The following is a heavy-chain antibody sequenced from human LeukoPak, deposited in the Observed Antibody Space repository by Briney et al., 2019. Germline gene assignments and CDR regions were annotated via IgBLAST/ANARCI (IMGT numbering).Heavy chain of an antibody. D-gene: IGHD6-19*01. V-gene: IGHV1-46*01. Sequence: ASVTVSCKASGYTFTDYYIHWVRQAPGQGLEWMGIINPSGGSTIYAQRFHGTVTMTRDMSTSTVYMEPSSLRSEDTAIYYCARDKDAPGYGSGWRQYYYGMDVWGQGTTVTVSS. CDR3: ARDKDAPGYGSGWRQYYYGMDV. J-gene: IGHJ6*02. CDR2: INPSGGST. CDR1: GYTFTDYY.